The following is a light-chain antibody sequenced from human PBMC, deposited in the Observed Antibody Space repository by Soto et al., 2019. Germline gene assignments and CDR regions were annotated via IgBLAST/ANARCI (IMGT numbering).Light chain of an antibody. CDR2: GAS. J-gene: IGKJ1*01. CDR3: QKYKSAPWT. Sequence: DIQMTQSPSSLSASVGDRVTITCRASQGINNNLAWYQQKPGKVPNLLIEGASTLLSGVPSRLSGSGSGTDFTLTISSMQPEVVAIYYFQKYKSAPWTFGQGTKMEIK. CDR1: QGINNN. V-gene: IGKV1-27*01.